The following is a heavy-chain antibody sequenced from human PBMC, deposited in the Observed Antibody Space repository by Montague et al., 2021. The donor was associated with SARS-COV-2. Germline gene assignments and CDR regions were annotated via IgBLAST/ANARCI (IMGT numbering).Heavy chain of an antibody. CDR3: ARRVATAGIFDY. J-gene: IGHJ4*02. CDR1: GASIRSDSYY. CDR2: IYSSGST. V-gene: IGHV4-39*02. D-gene: IGHD6-13*01. Sequence: SETLSLTCNVSGASIRSDSYYWGWVRHPPGKGLEWIGVIYSSGSTYYNPSLKSRVTISVDTSQNHVSLRLSSVTAADTAVYFCARRVATAGIFDYWGQGTLVTVSS.